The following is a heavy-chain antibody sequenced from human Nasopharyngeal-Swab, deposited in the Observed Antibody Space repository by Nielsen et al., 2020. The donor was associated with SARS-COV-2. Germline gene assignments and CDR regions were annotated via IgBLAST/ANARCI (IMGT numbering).Heavy chain of an antibody. CDR3: SSCGSSSGSFDY. CDR2: INPNSGGT. D-gene: IGHD6-6*01. V-gene: IGHV1-2*06. Sequence: WVRQASGHGLEWMGRINPNSGGTNYAQKFQGRVTMTMNTSISTAYMELSRLRSDDTAVYYCSSCGSSSGSFDYWGQGTLVTVSS. J-gene: IGHJ4*02.